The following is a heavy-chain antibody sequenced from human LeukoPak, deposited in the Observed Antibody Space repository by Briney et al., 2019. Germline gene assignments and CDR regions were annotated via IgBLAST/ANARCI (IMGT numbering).Heavy chain of an antibody. CDR2: ISGSGGST. Sequence: GGSLRLSCTVSGFTFGDHAMSWVRQAPGKGLEWVSAISGSGGSTYYADSVKGRFTISRDNSKNTLYLQMNSLRAEDTAVYYCAKDRIYGAIDYWGQGTLVTVSP. J-gene: IGHJ4*02. D-gene: IGHD4/OR15-4a*01. CDR1: GFTFGDHA. CDR3: AKDRIYGAIDY. V-gene: IGHV3-23*01.